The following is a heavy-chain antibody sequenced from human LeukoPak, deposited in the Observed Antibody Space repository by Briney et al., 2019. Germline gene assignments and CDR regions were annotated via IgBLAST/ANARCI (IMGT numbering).Heavy chain of an antibody. V-gene: IGHV3-30*18. CDR2: ISYVGRNE. CDR3: AKDSGARLDP. J-gene: IGHJ5*02. Sequence: GGSLRLSCAASGFTFSSYGIHWVRQAPGKGLEWVAVISYVGRNEYYADSVKGRFTVSRDNSKNTLYLQMNSLRPEDTALYYCAKDSGARLDPWGQGTLVTVSS. CDR1: GFTFSSYG.